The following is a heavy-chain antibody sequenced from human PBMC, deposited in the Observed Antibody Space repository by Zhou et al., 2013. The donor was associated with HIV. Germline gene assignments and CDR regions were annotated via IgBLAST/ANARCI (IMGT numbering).Heavy chain of an antibody. Sequence: QVQLVQSGAEVREPGSSVRVSCKAPGGTFDNYAITWVRQAPGQGLEWMGRIVPIVGMPNYAQKFQGRVTIIADKPTSTAYLDLSSLRYEDTAMYFCARDDGTGTSDYWGQGTLVTVAS. J-gene: IGHJ4*02. CDR1: GGTFDNYA. V-gene: IGHV1-69*04. D-gene: IGHD1-1*01. CDR3: ARDDGTGTSDY. CDR2: IVPIVGMP.